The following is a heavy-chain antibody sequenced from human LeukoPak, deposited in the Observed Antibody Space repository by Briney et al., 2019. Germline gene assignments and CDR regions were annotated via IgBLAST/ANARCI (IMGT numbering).Heavy chain of an antibody. CDR1: GGTFSSYA. CDR3: ASNRRGCGGDCYSPDFDY. CDR2: IIPIFGTA. D-gene: IGHD2-21*02. J-gene: IGHJ4*02. V-gene: IGHV1-69*13. Sequence: EASVKVSCKASGGTFSSYAISWARQAPGQGLEWMGGIIPIFGTANYAQKFQGRVTITADESTSTAYMELSSLRSEDTAVYYCASNRRGCGGDCYSPDFDYWGQGTLVTVSS.